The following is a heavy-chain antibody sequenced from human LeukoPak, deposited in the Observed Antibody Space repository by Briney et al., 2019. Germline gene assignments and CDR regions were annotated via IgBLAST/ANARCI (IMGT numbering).Heavy chain of an antibody. Sequence: TSETLSLTCTVSGGSISSYYWSWIRQPAVKGLEWIGRIYTSGSTNYNPSLKSRVTMSVDTSKNQFSLKLSSVTAADTAVYYCAREVVATRWDPGFDYWGQGTLVTVSS. CDR1: GGSISSYY. CDR3: AREVVATRWDPGFDY. D-gene: IGHD5-12*01. V-gene: IGHV4-4*07. J-gene: IGHJ4*02. CDR2: IYTSGST.